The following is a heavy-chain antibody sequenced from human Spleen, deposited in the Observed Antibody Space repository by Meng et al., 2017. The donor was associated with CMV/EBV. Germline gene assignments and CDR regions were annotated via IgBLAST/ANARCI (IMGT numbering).Heavy chain of an antibody. Sequence: KASGYTFAGYYMHWVRQAPGQGLEWMGWINPNSGGTNYAQKFQGRVTMTRDTSITTAYMELRSLTSDDTAVYFCARVHGSGSPTDHYWGQGTLVTVSS. V-gene: IGHV1-2*02. J-gene: IGHJ4*02. CDR2: INPNSGGT. CDR1: GYTFAGYY. CDR3: ARVHGSGSPTDHY. D-gene: IGHD3-10*01.